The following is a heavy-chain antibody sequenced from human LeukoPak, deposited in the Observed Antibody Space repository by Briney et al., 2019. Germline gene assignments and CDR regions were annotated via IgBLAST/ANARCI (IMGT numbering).Heavy chain of an antibody. CDR2: ISAYNGNT. Sequence: ASVKVSCKASGYTFTSYGISWVRQAPGQGLEWMGWISAYNGNTNYAQKLQGRVTMTTDTSTSTAYMELRSLRSDDTAVYYCARACGVVRGVIKAYFDYWGQGTLVTVSS. CDR3: ARACGVVRGVIKAYFDY. D-gene: IGHD3-10*01. CDR1: GYTFTSYG. V-gene: IGHV1-18*01. J-gene: IGHJ4*02.